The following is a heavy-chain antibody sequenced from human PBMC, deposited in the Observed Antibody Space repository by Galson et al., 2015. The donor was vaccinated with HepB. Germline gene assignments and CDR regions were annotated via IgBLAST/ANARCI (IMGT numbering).Heavy chain of an antibody. CDR2: IIPIFGTA. CDR1: GGTFSSYA. J-gene: IGHJ4*02. D-gene: IGHD2-21*02. V-gene: IGHV1-69*06. Sequence: SVKVSCKASGGTFSSYAISWVRQAPGQGLEWMGGIIPIFGTANYAQKFQGRVTITADKSTSTAYMELSSLRSEDTAVYYCARAEICGGDCYHFDYWGQGTLVTVSS. CDR3: ARAEICGGDCYHFDY.